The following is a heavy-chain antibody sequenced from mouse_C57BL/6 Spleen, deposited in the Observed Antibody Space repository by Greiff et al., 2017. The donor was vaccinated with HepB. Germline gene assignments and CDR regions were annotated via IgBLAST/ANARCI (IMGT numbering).Heavy chain of an antibody. CDR1: GFSLTSYG. D-gene: IGHD2-3*01. V-gene: IGHV2-2*01. Sequence: VKLVESGPGLVQPSQRLSITCTVSGFSLTSYGVHWVRQSPGKGLEWLGVIWSGGSTDYNAAFISRLSISKDNSKSQVFFKMNSLQADDTAIYYCAIDGYYPAWFAYWGQGTLVTVSA. CDR3: AIDGYYPAWFAY. J-gene: IGHJ3*01. CDR2: IWSGGST.